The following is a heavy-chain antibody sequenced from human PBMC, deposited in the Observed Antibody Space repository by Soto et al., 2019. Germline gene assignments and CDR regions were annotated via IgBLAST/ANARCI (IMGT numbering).Heavy chain of an antibody. J-gene: IGHJ4*02. D-gene: IGHD1-26*01. CDR1: GFTFSSYA. CDR3: ARPGRWLQSHVDY. V-gene: IGHV3-30-3*01. CDR2: TSYDGSSR. Sequence: GALRLSCAASGFTFSSYAMHWVRQAPGKGLEWVAVTSYDGSSRYYADSVKGRFTISRDNSKNTLYLQMNSLRPEDTAVYYCARPGRWLQSHVDYWGPGTLVTVSS.